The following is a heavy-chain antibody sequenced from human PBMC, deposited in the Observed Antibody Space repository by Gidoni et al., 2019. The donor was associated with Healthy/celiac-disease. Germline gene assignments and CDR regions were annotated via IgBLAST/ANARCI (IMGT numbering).Heavy chain of an antibody. Sequence: QITLKASGPTLVKTTQTLTLTCTLSGFSLSTSGVGVGWIRPPPGKALEWLALIYWDDDKRYSPSLKSRLTITKDTSKNQVVLTMTNMDPVDTATYYCAHRTQDREDTAMVFGYWGQGTLVTVSS. CDR1: GFSLSTSGVG. CDR2: IYWDDDK. V-gene: IGHV2-5*02. J-gene: IGHJ4*02. CDR3: AHRTQDREDTAMVFGY. D-gene: IGHD5-18*01.